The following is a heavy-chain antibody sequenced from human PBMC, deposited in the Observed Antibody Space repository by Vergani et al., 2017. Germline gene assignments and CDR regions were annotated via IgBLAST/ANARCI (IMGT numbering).Heavy chain of an antibody. Sequence: QVQLQESGPGLVKPSETLSLTCTVSGGSISSYYWSWIRQPAGKGLEWIGRIYTSGSTNYNPSLKSRVTMSVDTSKNQFSLKLSSVTAADTAVYYCARYMITFGGVIADAFDIWGQGTMVTVSS. D-gene: IGHD3-16*02. V-gene: IGHV4-4*07. CDR2: IYTSGST. CDR1: GGSISSYY. J-gene: IGHJ3*02. CDR3: ARYMITFGGVIADAFDI.